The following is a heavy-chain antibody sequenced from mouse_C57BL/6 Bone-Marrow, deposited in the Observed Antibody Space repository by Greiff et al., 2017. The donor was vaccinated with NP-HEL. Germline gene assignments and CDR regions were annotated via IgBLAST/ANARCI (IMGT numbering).Heavy chain of an antibody. Sequence: EVKLQQSGPELVKPGASVKISCKASGYTFTDYYMNWVKQSHGKSLEWIGDINPNNGGTSYNQKFKGKATLTVDKSSSTAYMELRSLTSEDSAVYYCAREDYSNYQLAWFAYWGQGTLVTVSA. CDR2: INPNNGGT. J-gene: IGHJ3*01. CDR3: AREDYSNYQLAWFAY. V-gene: IGHV1-26*01. CDR1: GYTFTDYY. D-gene: IGHD2-5*01.